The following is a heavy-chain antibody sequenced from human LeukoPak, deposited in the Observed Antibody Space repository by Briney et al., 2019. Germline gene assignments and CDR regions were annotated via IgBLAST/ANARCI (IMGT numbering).Heavy chain of an antibody. D-gene: IGHD1-20*01. CDR3: ARHGGRYNWSPSD. CDR1: GGSISSGGYY. V-gene: IGHV4-39*01. CDR2: VYYSGSTSGTT. Sequence: PSETLSLTCTVSGGSISSGGYYWSWIRQHPGKGLEWIGSVYYSGSTSGTTYYNTSLESRVTISVDTSQSQFSLKLSSVTAADTAVYYCARHGGRYNWSPSDWGQGTLVTVSS. J-gene: IGHJ4*02.